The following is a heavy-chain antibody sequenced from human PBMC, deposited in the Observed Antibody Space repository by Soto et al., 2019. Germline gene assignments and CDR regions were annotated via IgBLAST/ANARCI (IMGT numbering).Heavy chain of an antibody. D-gene: IGHD6-19*01. CDR1: GFTFSSYG. CDR3: AISQQWLAAGAFQH. CDR2: ISYDGSNK. V-gene: IGHV3-30*03. Sequence: QVQLVESGGGVVQPGRSLRLSCAASGFTFSSYGMHWVRQAPGKGLEWVAVISYDGSNKYYADSVKGRFTISRDNSKNTLYLQMNSLRAEDTAVYYCAISQQWLAAGAFQHWGQGTLVTVSS. J-gene: IGHJ1*01.